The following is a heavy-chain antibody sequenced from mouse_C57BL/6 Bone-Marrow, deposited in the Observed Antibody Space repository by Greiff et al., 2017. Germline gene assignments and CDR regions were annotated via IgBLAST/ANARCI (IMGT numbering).Heavy chain of an antibody. Sequence: QVQLPQPGAELVKPGASVKVSCKASGYTFPTYWMHWVKQRPGPGLEWIGKIYPSDSYTNYNQKFKGKATLTVDKSSSTAYMQLSSLTSEDSAVYYCAIPLYYGSSPYWYFDVWGTGTTVTVSS. D-gene: IGHD1-1*01. J-gene: IGHJ1*03. CDR1: GYTFPTYW. CDR2: IYPSDSYT. CDR3: AIPLYYGSSPYWYFDV. V-gene: IGHV1-74*01.